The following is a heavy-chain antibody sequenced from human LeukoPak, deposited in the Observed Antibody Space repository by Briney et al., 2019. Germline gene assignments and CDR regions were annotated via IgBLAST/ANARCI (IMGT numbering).Heavy chain of an antibody. J-gene: IGHJ4*02. D-gene: IGHD3-22*01. Sequence: GGSLRLSCAASGFTFSSYGMHWARQAPGKGLEWVAFIRYDGSNKYYADSVKGRFTISRDNSKNTLYLQMNSLRAEDTAVYYCARDYYDSSGYCFDYWGQGTLVTVSS. V-gene: IGHV3-30*02. CDR1: GFTFSSYG. CDR3: ARDYYDSSGYCFDY. CDR2: IRYDGSNK.